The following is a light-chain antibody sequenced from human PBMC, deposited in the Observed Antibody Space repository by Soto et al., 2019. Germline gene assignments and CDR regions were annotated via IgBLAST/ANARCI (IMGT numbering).Light chain of an antibody. CDR2: LGS. CDR1: QSLLHTNGYTS. Sequence: DIVMTQSPLSLPVTPGEPASISCRSSQSLLHTNGYTSLDWYLQRPGQSPHLLIYLGSNRVSGVPDRFSGSGSGTDFTLKISKVEAEDVGVYYCMQALQTPPTFGQGTKVEIK. CDR3: MQALQTPPT. V-gene: IGKV2-28*01. J-gene: IGKJ1*01.